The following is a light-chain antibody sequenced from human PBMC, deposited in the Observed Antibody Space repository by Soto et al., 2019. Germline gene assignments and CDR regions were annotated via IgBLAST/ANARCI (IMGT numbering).Light chain of an antibody. V-gene: IGKV3-20*01. CDR1: QSVSSSY. CDR2: GAS. J-gene: IGKJ1*01. Sequence: EIVLTQYPGTLSLSPGERATLSCRASQSVSSSYLAWYQQKPGQAPRLLIYGASSRATGIPDRFSGSGSGTDFTLTISRLEPEDFAVYYCQQYAGSRTFGQGTKVDIK. CDR3: QQYAGSRT.